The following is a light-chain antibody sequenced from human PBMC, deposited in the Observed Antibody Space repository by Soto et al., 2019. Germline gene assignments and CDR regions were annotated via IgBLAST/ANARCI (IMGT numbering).Light chain of an antibody. V-gene: IGKV3-20*01. CDR3: QHYGSRWT. CDR2: GAS. CDR1: QSVSSSY. J-gene: IGKJ1*01. Sequence: EIVLTQSPGTLSLSPGERATLSCRASQSVSSSYLAWYQQKPGQAPRLLIYGASSGATGIPDRFSGSGSGADFTLTISRLEPEDFAVYYSQHYGSRWTFGQGTNVDIK.